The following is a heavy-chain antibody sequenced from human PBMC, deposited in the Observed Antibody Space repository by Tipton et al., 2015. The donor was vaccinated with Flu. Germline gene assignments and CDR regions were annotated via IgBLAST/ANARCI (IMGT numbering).Heavy chain of an antibody. V-gene: IGHV3-7*03. CDR2: IKQDGSEK. CDR3: AREGEGYCSSTSCYKTYYYMDV. Sequence: SLRLSCAASGFTFSSYWMSWVRQAPGKGLEWVANIKQDGSEKYYVDSVKGRFTFSRDNAKNSLYLQMNSLRAEDTAVYYCAREGEGYCSSTSCYKTYYYMDVWGKGTTVTVSS. CDR1: GFTFSSYW. D-gene: IGHD2-2*02. J-gene: IGHJ6*03.